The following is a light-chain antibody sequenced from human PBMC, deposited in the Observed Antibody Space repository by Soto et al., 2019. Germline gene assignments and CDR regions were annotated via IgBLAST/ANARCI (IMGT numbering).Light chain of an antibody. Sequence: QSVLTQPPSVSGAPGPRVTISCTGSSSNIGAGNDVHWYQQLPARAPQLLIYGNTNRPSGVPDRFSGSKSGTSASLAITGLQAEDEADYYFLSFGSSLSVVFGGGTKLTVL. CDR2: GNT. CDR3: LSFGSSLSVV. J-gene: IGLJ2*01. V-gene: IGLV1-40*01. CDR1: SSNIGAGND.